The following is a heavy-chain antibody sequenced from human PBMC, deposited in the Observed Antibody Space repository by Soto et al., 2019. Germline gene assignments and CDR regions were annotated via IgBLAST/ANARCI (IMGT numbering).Heavy chain of an antibody. V-gene: IGHV1-8*01. J-gene: IGHJ6*02. CDR1: GYTFTSYD. D-gene: IGHD1-1*01. Sequence: QVQLVQSGAEVKKPGASVKVSCKASGYTFTSYDINWVRQATGQGLEWMGWMNPNSGNTGYAQKFRGRVTMTRNTSISTAYMELSSLRAEDTAVYYCARERTGTTSMDVWGQGTTVTVSS. CDR2: MNPNSGNT. CDR3: ARERTGTTSMDV.